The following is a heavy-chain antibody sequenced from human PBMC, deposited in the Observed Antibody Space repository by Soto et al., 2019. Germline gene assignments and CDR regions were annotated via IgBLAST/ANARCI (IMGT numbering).Heavy chain of an antibody. CDR1: GYTFTSYY. Sequence: GASVKVSCKASGYTFTSYYMRWVRQAPGQGLEWMGIINPSGGSTSYAQKFQGRVTMTRDTSTSTVYMELSSLRSEDTAVYYCARGTQFFPGFGELFYPNDYWGQGTLVTVSS. D-gene: IGHD3-10*01. V-gene: IGHV1-46*03. CDR3: ARGTQFFPGFGELFYPNDY. CDR2: INPSGGST. J-gene: IGHJ4*02.